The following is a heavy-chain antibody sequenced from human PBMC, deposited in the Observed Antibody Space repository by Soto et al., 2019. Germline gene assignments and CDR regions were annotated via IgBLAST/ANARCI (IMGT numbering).Heavy chain of an antibody. CDR3: AKHISIAVAAVVPLYYYYGMDV. J-gene: IGHJ6*02. CDR2: ISGSGGST. Sequence: GGSLRLSCAASGFTFSSYAMSWVRQAPGKGLEWVSAISGSGGSTYYADSVKGRFTISRDNSKNTLYLQMNSLRAEDTAVYYCAKHISIAVAAVVPLYYYYGMDVWGQGTTVTVSS. D-gene: IGHD6-19*01. CDR1: GFTFSSYA. V-gene: IGHV3-23*01.